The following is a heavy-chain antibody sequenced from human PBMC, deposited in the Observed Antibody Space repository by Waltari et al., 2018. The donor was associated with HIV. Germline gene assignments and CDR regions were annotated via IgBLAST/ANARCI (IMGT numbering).Heavy chain of an antibody. Sequence: QVQLVQSGAEVKKPGASVKVSCKDSGYTFTSYGISWVRQAPGKGLEWMGWISADNGNTNVAQKSQGRVTMTTDTSTSTAYMELRSLRSDDTAVYYCARGDCSSTSCYSGDYWGQGTLVTVSS. J-gene: IGHJ4*02. CDR3: ARGDCSSTSCYSGDY. CDR1: GYTFTSYG. V-gene: IGHV1-18*01. D-gene: IGHD2-2*01. CDR2: ISADNGNT.